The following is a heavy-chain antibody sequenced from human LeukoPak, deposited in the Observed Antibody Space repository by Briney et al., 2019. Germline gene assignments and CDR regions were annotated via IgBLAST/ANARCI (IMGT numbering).Heavy chain of an antibody. CDR3: AREYCSSTSCYWSFDY. J-gene: IGHJ4*02. CDR2: IVVGSGNT. D-gene: IGHD2-2*01. Sequence: GASVKVSCKASGFTFTSSAVQWVRQARGQRLEWIGWIVVGSGNTNYAQKFQERVTITRDMSTSTAYMELSSLRSEDTAVYYCAREYCSSTSCYWSFDYWGQGTLVTVSS. CDR1: GFTFTSSA. V-gene: IGHV1-58*01.